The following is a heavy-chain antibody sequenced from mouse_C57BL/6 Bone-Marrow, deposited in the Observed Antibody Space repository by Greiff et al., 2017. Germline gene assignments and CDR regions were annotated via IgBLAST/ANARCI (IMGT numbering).Heavy chain of an antibody. D-gene: IGHD6-2*01. CDR1: GYTFTSYW. Sequence: QVQLQQPGAELVKPGASVKLSCKASGYTFTSYWMHWVKQRPGRGLEWIGRIDPNSGGTKYNEKFKSMATLTVDKPSSTAYMQLSSLASEDAAVYYCARLISQSFYFDYWGQGTTLTVSS. V-gene: IGHV1-72*01. J-gene: IGHJ2*01. CDR3: ARLISQSFYFDY. CDR2: IDPNSGGT.